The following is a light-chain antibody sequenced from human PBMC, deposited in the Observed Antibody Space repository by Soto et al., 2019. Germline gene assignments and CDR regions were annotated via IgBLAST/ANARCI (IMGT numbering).Light chain of an antibody. CDR1: SGHSSYA. Sequence: QPELTQSPSASASLGASVKLTCTLSSGHSSYAIAWHQQQPEKGPRYLMKLNSDGSHSKGDGIPDRFSGSSSGAERYFTISSLQSEDEADYYCQTWGTGIQVFGGGTKLTVL. V-gene: IGLV4-69*01. CDR2: LNSDGSH. J-gene: IGLJ2*01. CDR3: QTWGTGIQV.